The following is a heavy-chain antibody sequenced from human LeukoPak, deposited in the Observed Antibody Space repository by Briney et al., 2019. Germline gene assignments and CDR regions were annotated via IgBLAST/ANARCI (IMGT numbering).Heavy chain of an antibody. CDR2: ISYDGSNK. Sequence: GGSLRLSCAASGFTFSSYAMHWVRQAPGKGLEWVAVISYDGSNKYYADSVKDRFTISRDNAKNSLFLQMNSLRAEDTAVYYCARLPAYCSSTSCYYDYWGQGTLVTVSS. V-gene: IGHV3-30-3*01. CDR1: GFTFSSYA. D-gene: IGHD2-2*01. J-gene: IGHJ4*02. CDR3: ARLPAYCSSTSCYYDY.